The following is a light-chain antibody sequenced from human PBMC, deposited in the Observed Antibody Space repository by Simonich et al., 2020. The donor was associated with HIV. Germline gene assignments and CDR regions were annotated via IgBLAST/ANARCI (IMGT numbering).Light chain of an antibody. J-gene: IGKJ1*01. Sequence: DIVMTQSPNSLAVSLGERASINCRSGQSVLYSSNNKNYLAWYQQKPGQPPKLLIYWASTREYGVPDRFSGSGSGTDFNLTISSLQAEDVAVYYCQQYYSTRTFGQGTKVEIK. CDR3: QQYYSTRT. CDR1: QSVLYSSNNKNY. CDR2: WAS. V-gene: IGKV4-1*01.